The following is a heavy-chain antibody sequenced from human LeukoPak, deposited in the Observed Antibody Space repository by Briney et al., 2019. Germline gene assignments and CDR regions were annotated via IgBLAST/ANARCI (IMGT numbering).Heavy chain of an antibody. D-gene: IGHD2-15*01. Sequence: ASVKVSCKASGYTFTGYYMHWVRQAPGQGLEWMGIINPSGGSTSYVQKFQGRVTMTRDTSTSTVYMELSSLRSEDTAVYYCARGRGYCSSGSCYYDYWGQGTLVTVSS. J-gene: IGHJ4*02. CDR3: ARGRGYCSSGSCYYDY. CDR2: INPSGGST. CDR1: GYTFTGYY. V-gene: IGHV1-46*01.